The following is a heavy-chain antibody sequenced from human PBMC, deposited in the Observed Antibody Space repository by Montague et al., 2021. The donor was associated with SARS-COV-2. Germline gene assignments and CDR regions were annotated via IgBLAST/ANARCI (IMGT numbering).Heavy chain of an antibody. J-gene: IGHJ4*03. CDR2: IYYSGNT. Sequence: SETLSLTCTVSGGSISSNNYYWDWIRQPPGKGLEWIGIIYYSGNTYYNPSVKGRVTISVDTSKNHFSLKLNSLTAADTAIYHCARRGLKHVPVGTTIDGFDFWGQGTLVTVSS. CDR1: GGSISSNNYY. D-gene: IGHD3-3*01. V-gene: IGHV4-39*02. CDR3: ARRGLKHVPVGTTIDGFDF.